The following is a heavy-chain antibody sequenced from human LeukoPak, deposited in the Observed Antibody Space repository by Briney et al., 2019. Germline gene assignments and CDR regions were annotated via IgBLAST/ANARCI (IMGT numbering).Heavy chain of an antibody. CDR3: ARDRGYGDYDFRYYYYGMDV. CDR1: GFTFSSYA. Sequence: GGSLRLSCAVSGFTFSSYAMSWVRQAPGKGLEWVANIKQDGSEKYYVDSVKGRFTISRDNAKNSLYLQMNSLRAEDTAVYYCARDRGYGDYDFRYYYYGMDVWGQGTTVTVSS. D-gene: IGHD4-17*01. V-gene: IGHV3-7*03. J-gene: IGHJ6*02. CDR2: IKQDGSEK.